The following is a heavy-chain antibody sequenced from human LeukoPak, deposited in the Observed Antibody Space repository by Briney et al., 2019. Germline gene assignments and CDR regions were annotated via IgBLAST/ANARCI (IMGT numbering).Heavy chain of an antibody. Sequence: GGSLRLSCAASGFTFSSYAMSWVRQAPGKGLEWVSAISGSGGGTYYADSVKGRSTISRDNSKNTLYLQMNSLRAEDTAVYYCAKDLQYPYPGGVGYWGQGTLVTVSS. D-gene: IGHD2/OR15-2a*01. CDR2: ISGSGGGT. J-gene: IGHJ4*02. V-gene: IGHV3-23*01. CDR3: AKDLQYPYPGGVGY. CDR1: GFTFSSYA.